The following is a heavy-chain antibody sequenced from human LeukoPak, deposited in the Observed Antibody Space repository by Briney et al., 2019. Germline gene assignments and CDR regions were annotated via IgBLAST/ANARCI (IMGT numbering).Heavy chain of an antibody. Sequence: PSETLSLTCTVSGGSISSGSYYWSWIRQPAGKGLEWIGRIYTSGGTNYNPSLKSRVTISVDTSKNQFSLKLSSVTAADTAVYYCARGGTMPGDYFDYWGQGTLVTVSS. V-gene: IGHV4-61*02. CDR1: GGSISSGSYY. CDR2: IYTSGGT. CDR3: ARGGTMPGDYFDY. D-gene: IGHD2-2*01. J-gene: IGHJ4*02.